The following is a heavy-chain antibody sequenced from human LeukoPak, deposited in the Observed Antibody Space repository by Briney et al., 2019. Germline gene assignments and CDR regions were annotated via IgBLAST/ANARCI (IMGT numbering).Heavy chain of an antibody. CDR2: IYYSGST. V-gene: IGHV4-31*01. D-gene: IGHD3-22*01. Sequence: TSETLSLTCTVSGGSISSGGYYWSWIRQHPGKGLEWIGYIYYSGSTYYNPSLKSQVTISVDTSKNQFSLKLSSVTAADTAVYYCAKADYYYDSSGYYPDAFDIWGQGTMVTVSS. CDR3: AKADYYYDSSGYYPDAFDI. CDR1: GGSISSGGYY. J-gene: IGHJ3*02.